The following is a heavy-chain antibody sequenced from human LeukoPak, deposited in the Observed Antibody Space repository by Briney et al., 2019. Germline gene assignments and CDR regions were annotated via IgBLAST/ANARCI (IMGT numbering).Heavy chain of an antibody. Sequence: GGSLRLSCAASGFTFSSYGMHWVRQAPGKGLEWVAVIWYDGSYKYYADSVKGRFTISRDNAKNSLYLQMNSLRAEDTAVYYCARAVSSLIDYWGQGTLVTVSS. CDR1: GFTFSSYG. CDR3: ARAVSSLIDY. J-gene: IGHJ4*02. D-gene: IGHD2-15*01. V-gene: IGHV3-33*01. CDR2: IWYDGSYK.